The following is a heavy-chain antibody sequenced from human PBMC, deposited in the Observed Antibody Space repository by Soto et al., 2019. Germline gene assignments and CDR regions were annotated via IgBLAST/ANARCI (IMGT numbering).Heavy chain of an antibody. V-gene: IGHV3-23*01. CDR1: GFTFSSYA. Sequence: EVQLLESGGGLVQPGGSLRLSCAASGFTFSSYAMSWVRRAPGKGLEWVSAISGSGGSTYYADSVKGRFTISRDNSKNTLYLQMNSLRAEDTAVYYCAKDRVAAAGWASESFDYGGQGTLVTVSS. J-gene: IGHJ4*02. CDR3: AKDRVAAAGWASESFDY. D-gene: IGHD6-13*01. CDR2: ISGSGGST.